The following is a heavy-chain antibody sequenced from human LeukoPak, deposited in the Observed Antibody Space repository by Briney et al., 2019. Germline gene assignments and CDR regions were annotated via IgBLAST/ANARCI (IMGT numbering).Heavy chain of an antibody. CDR1: GGSISSGGYY. CDR3: ARETGSSSWGAPIDY. CDR2: IYYSGST. D-gene: IGHD6-13*01. V-gene: IGHV4-61*08. J-gene: IGHJ4*02. Sequence: SETLSLTCTVSGGSISSGGYYWSWIRQHPGKGLEWIGYIYYSGSTNYNPSLKSRVTMSVDTSKNQFSLKLSSVTAADTAVYYCARETGSSSWGAPIDYWGQGTLVTVSS.